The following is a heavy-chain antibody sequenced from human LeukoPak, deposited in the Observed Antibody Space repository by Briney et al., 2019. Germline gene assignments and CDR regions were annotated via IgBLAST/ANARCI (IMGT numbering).Heavy chain of an antibody. CDR3: AKGRVAAVGNWYFDL. Sequence: GGSLRLSCAASGFTFDDNAMHWVRQSPGKGLEWVSGISWNSGSIGYADSVKGRLTISRDNAKNSLYLEMNSLRAEDTALYYCAKGRVAAVGNWYFDLWGRGTLVTVSS. J-gene: IGHJ2*01. D-gene: IGHD6-13*01. CDR1: GFTFDDNA. CDR2: ISWNSGSI. V-gene: IGHV3-9*01.